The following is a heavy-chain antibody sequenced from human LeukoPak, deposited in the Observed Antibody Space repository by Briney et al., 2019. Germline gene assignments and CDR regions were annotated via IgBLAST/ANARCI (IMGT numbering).Heavy chain of an antibody. Sequence: PGGSLRLSCAGSGFTFSSYWMHWVRQATGKGLEWVSAIGTAGDTYYPGSVKGRFPISRENAKNSLYLQMNSLRAGDTAVYYCARARYDYVWGSYRYTDYYYYMDVWGKGTTVTISS. J-gene: IGHJ6*03. V-gene: IGHV3-13*01. CDR1: GFTFSSYW. CDR2: IGTAGDT. D-gene: IGHD3-16*02. CDR3: ARARYDYVWGSYRYTDYYYYMDV.